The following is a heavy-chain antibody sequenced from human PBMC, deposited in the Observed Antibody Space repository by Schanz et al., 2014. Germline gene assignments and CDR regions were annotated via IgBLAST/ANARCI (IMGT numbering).Heavy chain of an antibody. CDR1: GGTFNSYT. D-gene: IGHD6-19*01. J-gene: IGHJ6*02. V-gene: IGHV1-69*08. CDR2: IIPILGIA. CDR3: ARENTAVAGMPRVMDV. Sequence: QVQLVQSGAEVKKPGSSVKVSCKASGGTFNSYTINWVRQAPGQGLEWMGRIIPILGIANYAQKFQGRVTITADRSTSTAYMELSSLRSDDTAVYYCARENTAVAGMPRVMDVWGRGTTVNVTS.